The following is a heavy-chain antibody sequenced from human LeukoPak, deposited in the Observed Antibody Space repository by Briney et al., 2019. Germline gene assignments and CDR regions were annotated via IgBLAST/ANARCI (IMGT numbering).Heavy chain of an antibody. Sequence: GGSLRLSCAASGFTLGTSGMSWVRRAPGKGLEWVSFISGGAGSTNYADSVKGRFTMSRDTAESTLYLQMNSLRDDDTATYYCAKGRGSTSIYEYWGQGTLVTVSS. CDR2: ISGGAGST. V-gene: IGHV3-23*01. D-gene: IGHD2-2*01. J-gene: IGHJ4*02. CDR1: GFTLGTSG. CDR3: AKGRGSTSIYEY.